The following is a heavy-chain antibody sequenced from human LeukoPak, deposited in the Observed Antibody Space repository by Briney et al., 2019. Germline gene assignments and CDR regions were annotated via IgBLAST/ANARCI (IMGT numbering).Heavy chain of an antibody. CDR1: GFTFDDYA. V-gene: IGHV3-9*01. Sequence: GGSLRLSCAASGFTFDDYAMHWVRQAPGKGLEWVSGISWNSGSIGYADSVKGRFTISRDNAKNSLYLQMNSLRAEDTALYYCAKDLARFGELATGAFDIWGQGTMVTVSS. D-gene: IGHD3-10*01. J-gene: IGHJ3*02. CDR2: ISWNSGSI. CDR3: AKDLARFGELATGAFDI.